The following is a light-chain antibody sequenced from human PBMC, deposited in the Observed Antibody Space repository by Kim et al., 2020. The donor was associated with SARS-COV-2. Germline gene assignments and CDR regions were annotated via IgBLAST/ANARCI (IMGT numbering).Light chain of an antibody. CDR3: NCRYLKSDRVL. CDR2: GEN. CDR1: SLRMSY. Sequence: SSELTQDPAVSVALGQTVTITCQGDSLRMSYASWYQQKPGQAPILVIYGENSRPSGIPDRFSGSYSRNTASLTITAAQAEDEADYYCNCRYLKSDRVLFGGGTQLTVL. V-gene: IGLV3-19*01. J-gene: IGLJ3*02.